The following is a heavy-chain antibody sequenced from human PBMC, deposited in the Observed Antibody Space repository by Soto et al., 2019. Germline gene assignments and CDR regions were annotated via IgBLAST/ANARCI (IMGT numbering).Heavy chain of an antibody. J-gene: IGHJ5*02. CDR3: AHSLIGYYYDSSGSNWFDP. V-gene: IGHV2-5*02. D-gene: IGHD3-22*01. Sequence: QITLKESGPTLVKPTQTLTLTCTFSGFSLSTSGVDVGWIRQPPGKALEWLALIYWDDDKRYSPSLKSRLTITKETSKYQVVLTMTNMDPVDTATYYCAHSLIGYYYDSSGSNWFDPWGQGTLVTGSS. CDR2: IYWDDDK. CDR1: GFSLSTSGVD.